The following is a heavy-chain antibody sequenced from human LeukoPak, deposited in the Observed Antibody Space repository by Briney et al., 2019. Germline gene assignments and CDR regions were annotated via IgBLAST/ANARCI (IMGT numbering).Heavy chain of an antibody. CDR1: GGSFSGYY. CDR2: INHSGST. J-gene: IGHJ4*02. CDR3: SLGEGAEFYF. D-gene: IGHD3-10*01. V-gene: IGHV4-34*01. Sequence: SETLSLTCAVYGGSFSGYYWSWLRQPPGKGLEWIGEINHSGSTNYNPSLKSRVTISVDTSKNQCSLKLRSVPAADTAVYCCSLGEGAEFYFGGQGTLVTVS.